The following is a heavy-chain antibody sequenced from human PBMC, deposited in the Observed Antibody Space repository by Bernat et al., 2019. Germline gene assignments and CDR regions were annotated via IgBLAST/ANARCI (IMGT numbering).Heavy chain of an antibody. D-gene: IGHD3-9*01. V-gene: IGHV4-34*01. J-gene: IGHJ5*02. CDR2: INHSGST. CDR1: GGSFSGYY. Sequence: QVQLQQWGAGLLKPSETLSLTCAVYGGSFSGYYWSWIRQPPGKGLEWIGEINHSGSTNYNPPLKSRVTISVDTSKNQFSLKLSSVTAADTAVYYCARAPAGVADCDWVLYDRRFDPWGRGTLVTVSS. CDR3: ARAPAGVADCDWVLYDRRFDP.